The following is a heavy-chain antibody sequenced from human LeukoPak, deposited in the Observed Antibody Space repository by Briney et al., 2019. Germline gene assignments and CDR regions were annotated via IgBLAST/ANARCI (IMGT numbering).Heavy chain of an antibody. CDR1: GFTVSNNY. CDR2: IYSGGNT. CDR3: SRVPSAYYLDY. J-gene: IGHJ4*02. Sequence: GGSLSLSCAASGFTVSNNYMTWVRQAPGKGLEWVSIIYSGGNTYYADSVKGRFTISRDNSKNTLYLQMNNLRAEDTAVYYCSRVPSAYYLDYSGQGALVTVSS. D-gene: IGHD6-6*01. V-gene: IGHV3-53*01.